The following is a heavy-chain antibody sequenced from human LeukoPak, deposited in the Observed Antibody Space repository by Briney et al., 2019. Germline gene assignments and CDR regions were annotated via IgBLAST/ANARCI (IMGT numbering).Heavy chain of an antibody. Sequence: SETLSLTCAVYGGSFSGYYWSWIRQPPGKGLEWIGEINHSGRTNYNPSFKSRVTISVDTSKNQFSLKLSSVTAADTAVYYCARDAGYNSFDYWGQGTLVTVSS. CDR3: ARDAGYNSFDY. CDR2: INHSGRT. D-gene: IGHD5-24*01. V-gene: IGHV4-34*01. J-gene: IGHJ4*02. CDR1: GGSFSGYY.